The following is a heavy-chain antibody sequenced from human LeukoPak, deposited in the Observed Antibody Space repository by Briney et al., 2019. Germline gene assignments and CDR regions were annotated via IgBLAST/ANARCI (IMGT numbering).Heavy chain of an antibody. CDR3: ARGLAGPAIPAAGTYEMSGFDY. J-gene: IGHJ4*02. V-gene: IGHV3-23*01. Sequence: PGGSLRLSCAASGFTFSSYAMSWVRQAPGKGLEWVSAISGSGGSTYYADSVKGRFTISRDNSKNTLYLQMNSLRAEDTAVYYCARGLAGPAIPAAGTYEMSGFDYWGQGTLVTVSS. CDR2: ISGSGGST. D-gene: IGHD6-13*01. CDR1: GFTFSSYA.